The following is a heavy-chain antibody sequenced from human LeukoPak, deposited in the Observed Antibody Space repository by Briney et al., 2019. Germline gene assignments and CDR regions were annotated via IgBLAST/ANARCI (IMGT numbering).Heavy chain of an antibody. J-gene: IGHJ6*02. CDR1: GFTFSSYW. Sequence: KSGGSLRLSCAASGFTFSSYWMHWVRQAPGKGLVWVSRINSDGSSTSYADSVKGRFTISRDNAKNTLYLQMNSLRAEDTAVYYCARVNGGSFDLAYYGMDVWGQGTTVTVSS. D-gene: IGHD1-26*01. CDR2: INSDGSST. CDR3: ARVNGGSFDLAYYGMDV. V-gene: IGHV3-74*01.